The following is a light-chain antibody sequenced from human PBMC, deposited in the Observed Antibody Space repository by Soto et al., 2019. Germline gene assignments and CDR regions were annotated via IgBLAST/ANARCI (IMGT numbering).Light chain of an antibody. Sequence: EIVLSQSPATLSLSPGERAILSCRASQSVTSNLAWYQQKPGQAPRLLIYGASTRATGVPARFSGSGSGTEFTLTIDSLQSEDFALYYCLQYNNWPPWTFGQGTKVDIK. CDR3: LQYNNWPPWT. V-gene: IGKV3-15*01. J-gene: IGKJ1*01. CDR1: QSVTSN. CDR2: GAS.